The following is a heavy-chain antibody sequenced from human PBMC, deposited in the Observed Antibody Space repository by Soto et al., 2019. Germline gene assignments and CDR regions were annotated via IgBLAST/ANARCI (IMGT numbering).Heavy chain of an antibody. CDR2: IYYSGST. Sequence: QVQLQESGPGLVKPSQTLSLTCTVSGGSISSGGYYWNWIRQHPGKGLEWIGYIYYSGSTYYNPSVKSRVTISGDTSKNQDYLKLSSVHAADTAVYYCARDRGGYSSSTECFQQWGQGTLVTVSS. CDR3: ARDRGGYSSSTECFQQ. D-gene: IGHD6-13*01. CDR1: GGSISSGGYY. V-gene: IGHV4-31*03. J-gene: IGHJ1*01.